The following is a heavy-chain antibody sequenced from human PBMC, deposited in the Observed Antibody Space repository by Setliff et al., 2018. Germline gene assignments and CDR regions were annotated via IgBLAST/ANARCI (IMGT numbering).Heavy chain of an antibody. Sequence: ASVKVSCKAFGGTFSNSAINWVRQAPGQGLEWMGGIIPIRGAADYAQKFQGKVIITADGSTSTAYMELTSLRSDDAAVYYCARGYCDGIGCPAPLYYFDSWGQGTLVTVSS. J-gene: IGHJ4*02. D-gene: IGHD2-21*01. CDR2: IIPIRGAA. CDR3: ARGYCDGIGCPAPLYYFDS. V-gene: IGHV1-69*13. CDR1: GGTFSNSA.